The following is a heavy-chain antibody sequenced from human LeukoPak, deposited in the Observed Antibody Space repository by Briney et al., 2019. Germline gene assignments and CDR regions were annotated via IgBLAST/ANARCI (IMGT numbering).Heavy chain of an antibody. Sequence: SQTLSLTCTVSGGSISSGDYYWSWIRHPAGKGLQWIGYIYYSGSTYYNPSLKCRVTISVDTSKNQFSLKLSSVTAADTAVYYCARDQGMMRGAFDIWGQGTMVTVSS. J-gene: IGHJ3*02. CDR1: GGSISSGDYY. CDR3: ARDQGMMRGAFDI. V-gene: IGHV4-30-4*01. D-gene: IGHD3-10*01. CDR2: IYYSGST.